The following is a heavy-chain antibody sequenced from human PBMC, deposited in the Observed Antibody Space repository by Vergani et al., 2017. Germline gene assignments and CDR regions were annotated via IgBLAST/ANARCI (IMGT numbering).Heavy chain of an antibody. Sequence: EVQLLESGGGLVQPGGSLRLSCAASGFTFSSYAMSWVRQAPGKGLEWVSAISSSGGSTYYADSVKGRFTISRDNSKNTLYLQRNSLRAEDTAVYYCAGAGNDYGDYGEGYFDLWGRGTLVTVSS. CDR1: GFTFSSYA. CDR2: ISSSGGST. V-gene: IGHV3-23*01. J-gene: IGHJ2*01. D-gene: IGHD4-17*01. CDR3: AGAGNDYGDYGEGYFDL.